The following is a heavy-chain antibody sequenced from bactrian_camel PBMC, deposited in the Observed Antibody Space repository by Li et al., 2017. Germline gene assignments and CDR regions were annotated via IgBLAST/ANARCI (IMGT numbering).Heavy chain of an antibody. J-gene: IGHJ4*01. D-gene: IGHD1*01. CDR2: IRTGTGNT. CDR3: AAPNPKDWRQCDPRIPQYAYEY. Sequence: DVQLVESGGGLVQPGGSLRLSCAASGNTYSRNCMAWFRQAPGKEREGVAGIRTGTGNTYYADSVKGRFTISQDNAKNTVYLQMNSLKPEDTAIYYCAAPNPKDWRQCDPRIPQYAYEYWGQGTQVTVS. CDR1: GNTYSRNC. V-gene: IGHV3S40*01.